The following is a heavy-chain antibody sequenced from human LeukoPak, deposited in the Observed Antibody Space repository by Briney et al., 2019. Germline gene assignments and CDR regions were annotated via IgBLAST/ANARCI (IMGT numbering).Heavy chain of an antibody. CDR1: GFTFSSYA. Sequence: GGSLRLSCAASGFTFSSYAMSWVRQAPGKGLEWVSAISGSGGSTYYADSVKGRFTISSDNSKNTLYLQMNSLRAEDTAVYYCASHVSYCSGGSCYSSGYYFDYWGQGTLVTVSS. CDR3: ASHVSYCSGGSCYSSGYYFDY. J-gene: IGHJ4*02. CDR2: ISGSGGST. V-gene: IGHV3-23*01. D-gene: IGHD2-15*01.